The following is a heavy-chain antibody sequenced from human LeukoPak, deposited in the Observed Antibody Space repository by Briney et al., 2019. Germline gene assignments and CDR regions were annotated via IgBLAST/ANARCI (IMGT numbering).Heavy chain of an antibody. D-gene: IGHD3-9*01. CDR2: IYYSGST. Sequence: SETLSLTCTVSGGSISSYYWSWIRQPPGKGLEWIGYIYYSGSTNYNPSLKSRVTISVDTSKNQFSLKLSSVTAADTAVYYCARDGTYYDILTGLRNNWFDPWGQGTLVTVSS. CDR1: GGSISSYY. J-gene: IGHJ5*02. V-gene: IGHV4-59*01. CDR3: ARDGTYYDILTGLRNNWFDP.